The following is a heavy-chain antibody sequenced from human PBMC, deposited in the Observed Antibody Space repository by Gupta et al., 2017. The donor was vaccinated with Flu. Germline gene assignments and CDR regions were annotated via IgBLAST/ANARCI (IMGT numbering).Heavy chain of an antibody. CDR3: ARARQQQRGLVSTYNYYAMDV. V-gene: IGHV1-69*08. D-gene: IGHD6-13*01. Sequence: VWGGRIFPILGTANLSQKFRGRVTVTADKSTNTAYMELSSLRSEDTAVYYCARARQQQRGLVSTYNYYAMDVWGQGTTVTVS. J-gene: IGHJ6*02. CDR2: IFPILGTA.